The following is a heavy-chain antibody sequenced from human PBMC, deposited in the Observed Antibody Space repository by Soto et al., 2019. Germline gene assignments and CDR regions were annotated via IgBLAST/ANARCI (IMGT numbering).Heavy chain of an antibody. V-gene: IGHV4-59*01. D-gene: IGHD6-13*01. CDR1: GGSISSYY. Sequence: SETLSLTCAVSGGSISSYYWSWIRQPPGKGLEWIGYIYYSGSTNYNPSLKSRVTISVETSKNQFSLKLSSVTAADTAVYYCARVGEGSSWYRWFDPWGQGTLVTVSS. CDR3: ARVGEGSSWYRWFDP. J-gene: IGHJ5*02. CDR2: IYYSGST.